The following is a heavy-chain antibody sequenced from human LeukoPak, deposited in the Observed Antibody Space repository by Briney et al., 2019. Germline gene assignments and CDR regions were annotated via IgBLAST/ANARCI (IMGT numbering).Heavy chain of an antibody. D-gene: IGHD3-3*01. V-gene: IGHV4-38-2*01. CDR2: IYHSGST. CDR3: ARLKRYDFWSGYYPFDY. Sequence: SETLSLTCAVSGYSISSGYYWGWIRQPPGKGLEWIGSIYHSGSTYYNPSLKSRVTISVDTSKNQFSLKLSSVTAADTAVYYCARLKRYDFWSGYYPFDYWGQGTLVTVSS. CDR1: GYSISSGYY. J-gene: IGHJ4*02.